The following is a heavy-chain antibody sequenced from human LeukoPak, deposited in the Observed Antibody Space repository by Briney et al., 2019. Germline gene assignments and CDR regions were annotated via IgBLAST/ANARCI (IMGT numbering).Heavy chain of an antibody. D-gene: IGHD4-11*01. J-gene: IGHJ6*02. V-gene: IGHV3-23*01. CDR3: AKDNSALYYYYGMDV. CDR1: GFTLSSYA. CDR2: ISGSGGST. Sequence: GGSLRLSCAASGFTLSSYAMNWVRQAPGKGLEWVSAISGSGGSTYYADSVKGRFTISRDNSKNTLYLQMNSLRAEDTAVYYCAKDNSALYYYYGMDVWGQGTTVTVSS.